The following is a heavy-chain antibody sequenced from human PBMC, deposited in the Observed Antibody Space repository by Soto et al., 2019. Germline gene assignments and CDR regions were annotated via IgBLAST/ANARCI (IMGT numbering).Heavy chain of an antibody. D-gene: IGHD6-13*01. Sequence: GGSLRLSCAASGFTFSSYWMHWVRQAPGKGLVWVSRINSDGSSTSYADSVKGRFTISRDNAKNTLYLQMNSLRAEDTAVYYCARVAGPGIATPRFYYYGMDVWGQGTTVTVSS. CDR1: GFTFSSYW. V-gene: IGHV3-74*01. CDR3: ARVAGPGIATPRFYYYGMDV. J-gene: IGHJ6*02. CDR2: INSDGSST.